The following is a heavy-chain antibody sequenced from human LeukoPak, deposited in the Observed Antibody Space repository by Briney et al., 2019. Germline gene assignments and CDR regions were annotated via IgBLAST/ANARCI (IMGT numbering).Heavy chain of an antibody. CDR1: GFTFSSYS. Sequence: PGGSLRLSCAASGFTFSSYSMNWVRQAPGKGLEWVSSISSSSSYIYYADSVKGRFTISRDNAKNSLYLQMNSLRAEDTSVYFCASGASYYGSGSFRPSDFYYYGVDVWGRGTTVTVSS. J-gene: IGHJ6*04. CDR2: ISSSSSYI. V-gene: IGHV3-21*01. CDR3: ASGASYYGSGSFRPSDFYYYGVDV. D-gene: IGHD3-10*01.